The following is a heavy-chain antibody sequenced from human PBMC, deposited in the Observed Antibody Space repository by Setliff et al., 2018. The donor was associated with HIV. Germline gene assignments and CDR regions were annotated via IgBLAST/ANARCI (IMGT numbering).Heavy chain of an antibody. CDR2: INHSGST. CDR1: GGSFSGYY. V-gene: IGHV4-34*01. Sequence: SETLSLTCAVYGGSFSGYYWSWIRQPPGKGLEWIGEINHSGSTNYNPSLKSRVTISVDTSMDQFSLKLNSVTAADTAVYYCAAASSSSPRRDYWGQGTLVTVSS. J-gene: IGHJ4*02. D-gene: IGHD6-6*01. CDR3: AAASSSSPRRDY.